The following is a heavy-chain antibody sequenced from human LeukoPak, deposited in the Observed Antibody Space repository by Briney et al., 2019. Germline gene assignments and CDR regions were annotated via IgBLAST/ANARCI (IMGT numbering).Heavy chain of an antibody. V-gene: IGHV4-39*07. CDR3: AKEAPTDYAFDI. D-gene: IGHD3/OR15-3a*01. Sequence: WIRQPPGKGLEWIGNIYYSGSTYYNPSLKSRVTISVDTSKKQLSLRLSSVTAADTAVYYCAKEAPTDYAFDIWGQGTMVTVS. J-gene: IGHJ3*02. CDR2: IYYSGST.